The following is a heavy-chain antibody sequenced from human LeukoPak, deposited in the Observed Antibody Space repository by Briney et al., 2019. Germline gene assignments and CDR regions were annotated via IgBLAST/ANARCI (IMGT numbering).Heavy chain of an antibody. CDR3: AKRPTTVVTPNSDY. CDR1: GFTFSSYT. V-gene: IGHV3-21*04. D-gene: IGHD4-17*01. Sequence: GGSLRLSCAASGFTFSSYTMSWVRQAPGKGLEWVSSIGSNSIHISYADSVKGHFTISRDNSKNTLYLQMNSLRAEDTAVYYCAKRPTTVVTPNSDYWGQGTLVTVSS. J-gene: IGHJ4*02. CDR2: IGSNSIHI.